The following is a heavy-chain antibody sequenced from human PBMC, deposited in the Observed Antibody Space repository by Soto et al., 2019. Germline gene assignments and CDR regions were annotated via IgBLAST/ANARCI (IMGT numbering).Heavy chain of an antibody. CDR3: AKNPGYYYDSTGYHLDY. CDR2: ISYGGGTT. J-gene: IGHJ4*02. Sequence: GGSLRLSCAASEFTFSNYAMSWVRQAPGKGLEWVSAISYGGGTTYYADSVKGRFTISRDNSKSTLYLQMNSLRAEDTAVYYCAKNPGYYYDSTGYHLDYWGQGTLVTVSS. V-gene: IGHV3-23*01. D-gene: IGHD3-22*01. CDR1: EFTFSNYA.